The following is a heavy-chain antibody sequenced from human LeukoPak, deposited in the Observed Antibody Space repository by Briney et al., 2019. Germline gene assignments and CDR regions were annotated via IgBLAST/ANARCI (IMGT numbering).Heavy chain of an antibody. Sequence: SETLSLTCGVSGGSFSGYYWNWIRQSPEKGLEWVGEINHSGNTRYNPSLRSRITMSVDTSRNHFSLKLSSVTAADTAVYYCARGQKYRSGYTVTELGSGYFDNWGQGTLVTVSS. CDR2: INHSGNT. V-gene: IGHV4-34*01. J-gene: IGHJ4*02. CDR1: GGSFSGYY. D-gene: IGHD5-18*01. CDR3: ARGQKYRSGYTVTELGSGYFDN.